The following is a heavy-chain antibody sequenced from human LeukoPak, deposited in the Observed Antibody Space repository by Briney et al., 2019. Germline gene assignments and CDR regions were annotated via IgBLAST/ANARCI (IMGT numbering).Heavy chain of an antibody. Sequence: PSETLSLTCTVSGGSISSGSYYWSWIRQPAGKGLEWIGRIYTSGSTNYNPSLKSRVTISVDTSKNHFSLKLSSVTAADTAVYYCARVRYCSSTSCPWGQGTLVTVSS. CDR3: ARVRYCSSTSCP. CDR1: GGSISSGSYY. D-gene: IGHD2-2*01. J-gene: IGHJ5*02. V-gene: IGHV4-61*02. CDR2: IYTSGST.